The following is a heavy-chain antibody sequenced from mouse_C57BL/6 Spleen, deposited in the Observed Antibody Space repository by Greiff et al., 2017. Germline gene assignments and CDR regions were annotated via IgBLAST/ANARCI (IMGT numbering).Heavy chain of an antibody. CDR3: ARSGVYYGSLWYFDV. Sequence: QVQLQQSGAELVKPGASVKISCKASGYAFSSYWMNWVKQRPGKGLEWIGQIYPGDGDTNYNGKFKGKATLTADKSSSTAYMQLSSLTSEDSAVYFCARSGVYYGSLWYFDVWGTGTTVTVSS. CDR1: GYAFSSYW. CDR2: IYPGDGDT. D-gene: IGHD1-1*01. J-gene: IGHJ1*03. V-gene: IGHV1-80*01.